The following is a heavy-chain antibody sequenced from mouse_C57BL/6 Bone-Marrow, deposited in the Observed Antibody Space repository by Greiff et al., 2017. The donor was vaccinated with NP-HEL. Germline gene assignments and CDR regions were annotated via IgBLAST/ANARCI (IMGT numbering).Heavy chain of an antibody. Sequence: VQLQQSGAELVRPGASVKLSCTASGFNIKDDYMHWVKQRPEQGLEWIGWIDPENGDTEYASKFQGKATITADTSSNTAYLQLSSLTSEDTAVYYCTSPIYYGNYPYAMDYWGQGTSVTVSS. CDR1: GFNIKDDY. CDR3: TSPIYYGNYPYAMDY. V-gene: IGHV14-4*01. J-gene: IGHJ4*01. CDR2: IDPENGDT. D-gene: IGHD2-1*01.